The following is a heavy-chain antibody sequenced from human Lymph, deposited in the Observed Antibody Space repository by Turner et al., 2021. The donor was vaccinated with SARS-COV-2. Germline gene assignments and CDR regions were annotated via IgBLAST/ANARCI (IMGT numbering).Heavy chain of an antibody. D-gene: IGHD6-13*01. J-gene: IGHJ4*02. CDR3: TTHSAPDY. V-gene: IGHV3-15*01. CDR1: GFTFSNAW. Sequence: EVQLVVSGGGLVKPGGYLSLSCAASGFTFSNAWMTWVRQATGKGLEWVGRIKTKTDGGTTDYAAPVKGRFTNSRDDSKNTLYLQMNSLKTEDTAVYYCTTHSAPDYWGQGTLVTVSS. CDR2: IKTKTDGGTT.